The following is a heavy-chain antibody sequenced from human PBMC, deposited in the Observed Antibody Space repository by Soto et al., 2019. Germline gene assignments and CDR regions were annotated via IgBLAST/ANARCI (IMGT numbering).Heavy chain of an antibody. Sequence: SGPTLVNPTQTLTLTCTFSGFSLSTSGVDVGWIRKPPKKTLEWLALIYWDDDKCYSPSLKSRLTITKDTSKIQVVLTMINFDPVDTATYYCALTYYDFWSGYYGAFDYWGQGTLVTVSS. CDR2: IYWDDDK. V-gene: IGHV2-5*02. CDR3: ALTYYDFWSGYYGAFDY. CDR1: GFSLSTSGVD. J-gene: IGHJ4*02. D-gene: IGHD3-3*01.